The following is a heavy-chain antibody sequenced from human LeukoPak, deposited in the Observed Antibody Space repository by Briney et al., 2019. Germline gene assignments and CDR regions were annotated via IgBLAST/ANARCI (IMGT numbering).Heavy chain of an antibody. J-gene: IGHJ4*02. Sequence: ASVTVSCKPSGYTFTSYGITWVRQAPGQGLEWMGWISTYNGNTDYAQKFQGRVTMTTDTSTSTAYMELRSLRSDDTAVYYCARGGPITGNGYVHYWGQGTLVTVSS. V-gene: IGHV1-18*01. CDR1: GYTFTSYG. D-gene: IGHD1-14*01. CDR3: ARGGPITGNGYVHY. CDR2: ISTYNGNT.